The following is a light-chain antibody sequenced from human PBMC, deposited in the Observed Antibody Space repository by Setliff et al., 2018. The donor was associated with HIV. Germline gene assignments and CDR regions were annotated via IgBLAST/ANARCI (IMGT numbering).Light chain of an antibody. CDR1: SSDVGSYNF. V-gene: IGLV2-23*02. CDR3: CSYASSGSLV. J-gene: IGLJ1*01. Sequence: QSVLTQPASVSGSPGQSITISCTGTSSDVGSYNFVSWYQQHPGKAPKLILYEVSKWPSGVSNHFSGSKSGNTASLTISGLQTEDEAEYYCCSYASSGSLVFGTGTKFTVL. CDR2: EVS.